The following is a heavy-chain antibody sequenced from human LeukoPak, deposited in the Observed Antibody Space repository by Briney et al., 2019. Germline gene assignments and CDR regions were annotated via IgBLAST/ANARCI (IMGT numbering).Heavy chain of an antibody. CDR1: GFTFSSYE. J-gene: IGHJ4*02. Sequence: PGGSLRLSCAASGFTFSSYEMNWVRQAPGKGLEWVSYISSSGSTIYYADSAKGRFTISRDNAKNSLYLQMNSLRAEDTAVYYCARERIAVAAIDYWGQGTLVTVSS. CDR3: ARERIAVAAIDY. CDR2: ISSSGSTI. V-gene: IGHV3-48*03. D-gene: IGHD6-19*01.